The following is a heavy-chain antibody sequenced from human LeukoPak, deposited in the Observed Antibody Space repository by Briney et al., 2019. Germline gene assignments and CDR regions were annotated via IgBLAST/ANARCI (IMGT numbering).Heavy chain of an antibody. J-gene: IGHJ4*02. CDR3: ARGGIAAAGTNFDY. V-gene: IGHV1-69*05. Sequence: SVKVSCKASGGTFSSYAISWVRQAPGQGLEWMGGIIPIFGKANYAQKFQGRVTITTDESTSTAYMELSSLRSEDTPVYYCARGGIAAAGTNFDYWGQGTLVTVSS. D-gene: IGHD6-13*01. CDR1: GGTFSSYA. CDR2: IIPIFGKA.